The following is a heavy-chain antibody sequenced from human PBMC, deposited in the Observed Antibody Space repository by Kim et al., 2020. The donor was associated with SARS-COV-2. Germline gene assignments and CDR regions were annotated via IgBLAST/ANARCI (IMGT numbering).Heavy chain of an antibody. CDR2: IYYSGST. J-gene: IGHJ6*02. Sequence: SETLSLTCTVSGGSISSSSYYWGWIRQPPGKGLEWIGSIYYSGSTYYNPSLKSRVTISVDTSKNQFSLKLSSVTGADTAVYYCARDGGSYYYYGMDVWGQGTTVTVSS. CDR1: GGSISSSSYY. V-gene: IGHV4-39*07. D-gene: IGHD3-16*01. CDR3: ARDGGSYYYYGMDV.